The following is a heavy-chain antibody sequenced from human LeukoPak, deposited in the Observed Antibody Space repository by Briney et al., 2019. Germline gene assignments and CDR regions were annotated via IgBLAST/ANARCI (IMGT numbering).Heavy chain of an antibody. CDR1: GGSISTYY. J-gene: IGHJ4*02. Sequence: PSETLSLTCTVSGGSISTYYWSWIWQPPGKGLEWIGYIHKSGSTNHNPSLKSRVTISVDTSKNQFSLKLSSVTAADTAVYYCARDRGLGVYWGQGTLVTVSS. V-gene: IGHV4-59*01. CDR3: ARDRGLGVY. D-gene: IGHD3-10*01. CDR2: IHKSGST.